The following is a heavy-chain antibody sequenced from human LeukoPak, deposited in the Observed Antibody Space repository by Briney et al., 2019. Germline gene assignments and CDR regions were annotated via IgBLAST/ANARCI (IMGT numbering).Heavy chain of an antibody. V-gene: IGHV3-7*04. CDR2: IKQDGNEK. D-gene: IGHD3-16*02. Sequence: GGSLRLSCAASGFTFTNYWMSWVRQAPGTGLEWVANIKQDGNEKYYVDSVRGRFTITRGNAKNSLYLQMNSLRAEDTAVYYCARGDDYVWGSYRNLFDYWGQGTLVTVSS. CDR3: ARGDDYVWGSYRNLFDY. J-gene: IGHJ4*02. CDR1: GFTFTNYW.